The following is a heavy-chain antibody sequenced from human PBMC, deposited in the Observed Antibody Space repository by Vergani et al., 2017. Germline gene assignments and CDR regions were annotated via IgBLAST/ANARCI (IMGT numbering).Heavy chain of an antibody. CDR1: GGSISSGGYS. V-gene: IGHV4-30-2*01. CDR2: IYHSGST. J-gene: IGHJ6*02. D-gene: IGHD2-21*02. Sequence: QLQLQESGSGLVKPSQTLSLTCAVSGGSISSGGYSWSWIRQPPGKGLEWIGYIYHSGSTYYNPSLKSRVTISVDRSKNQFSLKLSSVTAADTAVYYCARGGTMGCGGDCYNYYYGMDVWGQGTTVTVSS. CDR3: ARGGTMGCGGDCYNYYYGMDV.